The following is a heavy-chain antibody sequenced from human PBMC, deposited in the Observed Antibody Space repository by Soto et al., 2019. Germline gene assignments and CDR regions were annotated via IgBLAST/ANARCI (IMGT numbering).Heavy chain of an antibody. CDR2: INPNSGGT. D-gene: IGHD2-15*01. CDR3: ALIGWDIVVVVAAPYYFDY. J-gene: IGHJ4*02. CDR1: GYTFTGYY. Sequence: ASVKVSGKASGYTFTGYYMHWVRQAPGQGLEWMGWINPNSGGTNYAQKFQGKVTMTRDTSISTAYMELGRLRSDDAAVYYCALIGWDIVVVVAAPYYFDYWGQGTLVTVSS. V-gene: IGHV1-2*02.